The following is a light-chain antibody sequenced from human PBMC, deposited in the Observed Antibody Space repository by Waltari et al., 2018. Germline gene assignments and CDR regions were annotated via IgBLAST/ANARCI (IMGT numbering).Light chain of an antibody. V-gene: IGKV1-9*01. Sequence: IQLTQSPSSLSASVGDRVTITCRASQGISDFLAWYQQKPGKAPKLLIYAASTLQSGVPSRFSGSGSGTDFTLTITSLQPEDFATYYYQLLNSSQWTFGQGTKVEIK. CDR1: QGISDF. J-gene: IGKJ1*01. CDR3: QLLNSSQWT. CDR2: AAS.